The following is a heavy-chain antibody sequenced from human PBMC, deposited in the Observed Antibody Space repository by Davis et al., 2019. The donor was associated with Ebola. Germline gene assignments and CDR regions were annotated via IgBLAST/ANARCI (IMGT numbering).Heavy chain of an antibody. Sequence: ASVKVSCKASGYTFTNYYMHWVRQAPGQGLEWMGIINPSGGRTSYAQKFQGRVTITRDTSASTAYMELSSLRSEDTAVYYCARGGFTLMVVPRDYFHGLDVWGQGTTVTVSS. CDR2: INPSGGRT. CDR1: GYTFTNYY. J-gene: IGHJ6*02. D-gene: IGHD2/OR15-2a*01. V-gene: IGHV1-46*01. CDR3: ARGGFTLMVVPRDYFHGLDV.